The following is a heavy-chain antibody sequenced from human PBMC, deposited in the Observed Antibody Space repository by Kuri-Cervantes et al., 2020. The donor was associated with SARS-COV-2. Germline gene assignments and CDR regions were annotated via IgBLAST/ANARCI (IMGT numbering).Heavy chain of an antibody. D-gene: IGHD3-22*01. CDR2: IYPGDSDT. V-gene: IGHV5-51*01. CDR3: ARHFRHKDWLIPEVSTYFDS. Sequence: KVSCKASGYTFPTYWISWVRQMPGKGLEWMGVIYPGDSDTRYSPSFQGQVTLSSDRSISTAYLQWSSLKASDTAIYYCARHFRHKDWLIPEVSTYFDSWGQGTLVTVSS. J-gene: IGHJ4*02. CDR1: GYTFPTYW.